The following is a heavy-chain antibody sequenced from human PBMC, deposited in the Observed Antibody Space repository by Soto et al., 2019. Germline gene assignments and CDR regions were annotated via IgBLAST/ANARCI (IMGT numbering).Heavy chain of an antibody. CDR1: GFTLGSYA. CDR3: ARDGSGTVGTRGYDAFDI. D-gene: IGHD3-10*01. CDR2: ISYDGSNK. V-gene: IGHV3-30-3*01. Sequence: XGSLRLSCAVSGFTLGSYAMHWVRQAPGKGLEWVAVISYDGSNKYYADSVKGRFTISRDNSKNTLYRQMNSLRAEDTAVYYCARDGSGTVGTRGYDAFDISGHGTMATVSS. J-gene: IGHJ3*02.